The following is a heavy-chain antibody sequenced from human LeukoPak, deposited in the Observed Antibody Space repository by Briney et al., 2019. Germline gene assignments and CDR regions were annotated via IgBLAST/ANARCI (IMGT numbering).Heavy chain of an antibody. D-gene: IGHD3-22*01. V-gene: IGHV1-69*05. CDR3: ARGPHYYDSSGYWNY. Sequence: GASVKVSCKASGCTFSSYAISWVRQAPGQGLEWMGGIIPIFGTANYAQKFQGRVTVTTDESTSTAYMELSSLRSEDTAVYYCARGPHYYDSSGYWNYWGQGTLVTVSS. CDR2: IIPIFGTA. CDR1: GCTFSSYA. J-gene: IGHJ4*02.